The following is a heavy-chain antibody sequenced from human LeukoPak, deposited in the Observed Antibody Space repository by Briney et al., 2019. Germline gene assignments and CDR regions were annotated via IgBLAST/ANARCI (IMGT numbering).Heavy chain of an antibody. Sequence: ETLSLTCTVSGGSISSYYWSWVRQAPGKGLEWVSAISGSGGSTYYADSVKGRFTISRDNSKNTLYLQMNSLRAEDTAVYYCAKVTEEWLLLSADAFDIWGQGTMVTVSS. J-gene: IGHJ3*02. CDR2: ISGSGGST. D-gene: IGHD3-3*01. V-gene: IGHV3-23*01. CDR1: GGSISSYY. CDR3: AKVTEEWLLLSADAFDI.